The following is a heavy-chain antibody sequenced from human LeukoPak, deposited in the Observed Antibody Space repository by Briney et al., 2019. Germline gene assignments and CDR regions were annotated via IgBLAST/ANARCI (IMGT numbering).Heavy chain of an antibody. CDR3: ARDFGYNSQSQFDY. CDR1: GGSISSSSYY. J-gene: IGHJ4*02. Sequence: SETLSLTCTASGGSISSSSYYWGWIRQPPGKGLEWIGSIYYSGSTYYNPSLKSRVTISVDTSKNQFSLKLSSVTAADTAVYYCARDFGYNSQSQFDYWGQGTLVTVSS. CDR2: IYYSGST. D-gene: IGHD5-24*01. V-gene: IGHV4-39*07.